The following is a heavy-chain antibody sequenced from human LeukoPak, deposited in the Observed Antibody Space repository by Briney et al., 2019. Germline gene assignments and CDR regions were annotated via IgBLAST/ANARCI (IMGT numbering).Heavy chain of an antibody. D-gene: IGHD6-13*01. Sequence: PGGSLRLSCAASGFTFSSYGMHWVRQAPGKGLEWVAVISYDGSNKYYADSVKSRFTISRDNSKNTLYLQMSSLRPEDTAVYYCANGGYTSSWYVVDYWGQGTLVTVSS. V-gene: IGHV3-30*18. CDR3: ANGGYTSSWYVVDY. J-gene: IGHJ4*02. CDR2: ISYDGSNK. CDR1: GFTFSSYG.